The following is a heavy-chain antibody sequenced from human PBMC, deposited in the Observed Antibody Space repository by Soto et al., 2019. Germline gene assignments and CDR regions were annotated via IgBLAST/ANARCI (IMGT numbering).Heavy chain of an antibody. J-gene: IGHJ4*02. CDR3: AKVRKSYCGGDCYSSFGY. Sequence: EVQLLESGGGFVQPGGSLRLSCAASGFTFSSYAMSWVRQAPGKGLEWVSAISGSGGSTYYADSVKGRFTISRDNSKNTLYLQMNRLRAEDTAVYYCAKVRKSYCGGDCYSSFGYWGQGTLVTVSS. D-gene: IGHD2-21*02. CDR1: GFTFSSYA. V-gene: IGHV3-23*01. CDR2: ISGSGGST.